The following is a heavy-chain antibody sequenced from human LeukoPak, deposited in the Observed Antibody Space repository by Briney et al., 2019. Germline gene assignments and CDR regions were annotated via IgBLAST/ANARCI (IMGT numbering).Heavy chain of an antibody. Sequence: SVKVSCKASGGTFSSYTISWVRQAPGQGLEWMGRIIPILGIANYAQQFQGRVTITADKAPSTAYMELSSLRSEDTAVYYCARDLTDSSGSVWGQGTLVTVSS. V-gene: IGHV1-69*04. CDR3: ARDLTDSSGSV. D-gene: IGHD6-19*01. J-gene: IGHJ4*02. CDR1: GGTFSSYT. CDR2: IIPILGIA.